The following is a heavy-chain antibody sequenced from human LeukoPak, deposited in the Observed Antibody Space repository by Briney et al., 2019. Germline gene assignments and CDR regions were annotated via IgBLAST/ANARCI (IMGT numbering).Heavy chain of an antibody. J-gene: IGHJ6*02. CDR1: GFTFSPYF. CDR2: ISGSSSTI. V-gene: IGHV3-48*02. D-gene: IGHD4-17*01. Sequence: GGSLRLSCAASGFTFSPYFMNWVRQAPGKGLEWVSYISGSSSTIYYADSVKGRFTISRDSAKNSLYLQMNSLRDEDTAVYYCARDGTYGDYNYYYGLDVWGQGTPVTVSS. CDR3: ARDGTYGDYNYYYGLDV.